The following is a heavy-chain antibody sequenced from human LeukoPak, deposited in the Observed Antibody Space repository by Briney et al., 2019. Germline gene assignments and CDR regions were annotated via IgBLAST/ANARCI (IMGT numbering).Heavy chain of an antibody. Sequence: SVKVSXKASGGTFSSYAISWVRQAPGRGLEWMGGIIPIFGTANYAQKFQGRVTITTDESTSTAYMELSSLRSEDTAVYYCAIRGYSYGFEIDYWGQGTLVTVSS. V-gene: IGHV1-69*05. J-gene: IGHJ4*02. D-gene: IGHD5-18*01. CDR3: AIRGYSYGFEIDY. CDR2: IIPIFGTA. CDR1: GGTFSSYA.